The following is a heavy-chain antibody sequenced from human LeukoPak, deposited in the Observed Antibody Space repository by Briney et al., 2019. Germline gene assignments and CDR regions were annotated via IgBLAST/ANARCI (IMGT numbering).Heavy chain of an antibody. CDR3: ARDSGWGNDY. V-gene: IGHV3-7*01. D-gene: IGHD6-19*01. J-gene: IGHJ4*02. Sequence: GGSLRLSCAASGFTFSSNWMNWVRQAPGKGLEWVANIKQDGSEKYYVDSVKGRFAISRDNAKNSVYLQMNSLRAEDTAVYYCARDSGWGNDYWGQGTLVTVSS. CDR1: GFTFSSNW. CDR2: IKQDGSEK.